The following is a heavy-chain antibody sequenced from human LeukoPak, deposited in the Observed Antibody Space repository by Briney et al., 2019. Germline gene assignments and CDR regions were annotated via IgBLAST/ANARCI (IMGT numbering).Heavy chain of an antibody. CDR2: VRSKANSYAT. CDR3: ARAETTGYYYYFDY. J-gene: IGHJ4*02. V-gene: IGHV3-73*01. Sequence: QPGGSLRLSCAASGFTFSGSAMHWVRQASGKGLEWVGRVRSKANSYATAYAASVKGRFTISRDGSKNTAYLQMNSLKTEDTAVYYCARAETTGYYYYFDYWGQGTLVTVSS. D-gene: IGHD3-9*01. CDR1: GFTFSGSA.